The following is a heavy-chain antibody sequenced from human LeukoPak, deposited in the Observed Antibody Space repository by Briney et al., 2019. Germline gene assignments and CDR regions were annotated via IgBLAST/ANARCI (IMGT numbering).Heavy chain of an antibody. CDR3: ARGFYDRSGYSTPFDH. D-gene: IGHD3-22*01. V-gene: IGHV4-59*08. Sequence: PSETLSLTCTVSGGSISNYYWNWIRQPPGKGLEWIGYIYSSGSTNYNPSLESRVTISVDTSKNQFSLRLTSVTAADTAVYYCARGFYDRSGYSTPFDHWGQGTLVTVSP. CDR1: GGSISNYY. CDR2: IYSSGST. J-gene: IGHJ4*02.